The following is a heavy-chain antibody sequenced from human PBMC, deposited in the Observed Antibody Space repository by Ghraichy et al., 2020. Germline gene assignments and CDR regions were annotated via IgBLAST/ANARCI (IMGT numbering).Heavy chain of an antibody. CDR2: ISSSGDFR. D-gene: IGHD2-21*01. CDR1: GFSFNDYI. V-gene: IGHV3-21*01. J-gene: IGHJ4*02. CDR3: ARVVGIAPAGPLDF. Sequence: GGSLRLSCAGSGFSFNDYIINWVRQAPGKGLEWVSSISSSGDFRYYAASVKGRFTISRDYAKNSVSLEMDSLRVEDTAIYYCARVVGIAPAGPLDFWGQGNLVTVAS.